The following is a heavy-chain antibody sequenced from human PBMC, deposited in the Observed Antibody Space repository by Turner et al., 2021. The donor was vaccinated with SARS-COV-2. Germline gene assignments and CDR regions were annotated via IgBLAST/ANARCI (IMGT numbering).Heavy chain of an antibody. V-gene: IGHV4-31*03. CDR2: IYYSGST. J-gene: IGHJ4*02. D-gene: IGHD2-21*02. Sequence: QVQLQESGAGLVKPSQTLSLTCTVSGGSISSGGYYWSGIRQHPGKGLEWIGYIYYSGSTYYNPSLKSRVTISVDTYKNQFSLKPSSVTAADTAVYYCARDYGGNSNYFDYWGQGTLVTVSS. CDR1: GGSISSGGYY. CDR3: ARDYGGNSNYFDY.